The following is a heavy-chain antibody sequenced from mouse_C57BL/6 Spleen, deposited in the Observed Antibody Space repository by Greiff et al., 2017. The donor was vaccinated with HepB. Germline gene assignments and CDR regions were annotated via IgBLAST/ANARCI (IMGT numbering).Heavy chain of an antibody. CDR1: EYEFPSHD. Sequence: DVMLVESGGGLVQPGESLKLSCESNEYEFPSHDMSWVRKTPEKRLELVAAINSDGGSTYYPDTMERRFIISRDNTKKTLYLQMSSLRSEDTALYYCARQRGDYGSSYWYFDVWGTGTTVTVSS. CDR2: INSDGGST. CDR3: ARQRGDYGSSYWYFDV. V-gene: IGHV5-2*01. J-gene: IGHJ1*03. D-gene: IGHD1-1*01.